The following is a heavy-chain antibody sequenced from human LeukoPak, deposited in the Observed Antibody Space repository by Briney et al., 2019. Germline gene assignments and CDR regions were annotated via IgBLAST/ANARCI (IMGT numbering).Heavy chain of an antibody. Sequence: PSETLSLTCAVSGYSISSAFYWGWIRQPPGKGLEWIGSIYHSGSTNYNPSLKSRVTISVDTSKNQFSLKLSSVTAADTAVYYCARSFYSSSRFDIWGQGTMVTVSS. CDR3: ARSFYSSSRFDI. V-gene: IGHV4-38-2*01. J-gene: IGHJ3*02. CDR2: IYHSGST. D-gene: IGHD6-13*01. CDR1: GYSISSAFY.